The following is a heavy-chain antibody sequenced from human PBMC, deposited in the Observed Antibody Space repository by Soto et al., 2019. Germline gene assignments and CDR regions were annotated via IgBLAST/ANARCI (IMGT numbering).Heavy chain of an antibody. Sequence: QVQLVQSGAEVKKPGSSVKVSCKASGGTFSSYAISWVRQAPGQGLEWMGGSIPIFGTANYAQKFQGRVTITADESTRTGYMGPSSLRSEDTAVYYRARDPRGASIGVDYFDFWGPGTLVTVSS. D-gene: IGHD2-21*01. V-gene: IGHV1-69*01. CDR2: SIPIFGTA. CDR1: GGTFSSYA. J-gene: IGHJ4*02. CDR3: ARDPRGASIGVDYFDF.